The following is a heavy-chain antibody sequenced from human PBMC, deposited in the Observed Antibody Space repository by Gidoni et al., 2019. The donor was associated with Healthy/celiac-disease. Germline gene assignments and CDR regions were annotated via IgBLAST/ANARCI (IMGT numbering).Heavy chain of an antibody. Sequence: QVQLVQSGAEVKKPGASVKVSCKASGYTFTSYYMHWVRQAPGQGLEWMGIINPSGGSTSYAQKFQGRVTMTRDTSTSTVYMELSSLRSEDTAVYYCARRGAMVRGVINYYYYYMDVWGKGTTVTVSS. CDR2: INPSGGST. V-gene: IGHV1-46*01. J-gene: IGHJ6*03. CDR3: ARRGAMVRGVINYYYYYMDV. CDR1: GYTFTSYY. D-gene: IGHD3-10*01.